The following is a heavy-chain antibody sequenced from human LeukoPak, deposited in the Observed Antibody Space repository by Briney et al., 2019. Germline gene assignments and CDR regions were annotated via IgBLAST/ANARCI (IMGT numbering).Heavy chain of an antibody. CDR3: ARGGGSIAARSLSVDY. CDR2: IKQDGSEK. J-gene: IGHJ4*02. D-gene: IGHD6-6*01. Sequence: GSLRLSFAASGFTFSSYWMSWVRQAPGKGLEWVANIKQDGSEKYYVDSVKGRFTISRDNAKNSLYLQMNSLRAEDTAVYYCARGGGSIAARSLSVDYWGQGTLVTVSS. CDR1: GFTFSSYW. V-gene: IGHV3-7*01.